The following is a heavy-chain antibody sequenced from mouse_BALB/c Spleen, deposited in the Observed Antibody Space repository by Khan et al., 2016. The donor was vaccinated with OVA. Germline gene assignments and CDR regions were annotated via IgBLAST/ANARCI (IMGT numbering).Heavy chain of an antibody. V-gene: IGHV1-80*01. CDR1: GHAFSNYW. J-gene: IGHJ3*01. Sequence: QVQLKQSGAELVRPGSSVKISCKASGHAFSNYWMNWVKQRPGQGLEWIGQIYPGAANTNYNGKFKGTVTLTVDKSSSTAYMQLSSLTSEDSAVYFCAREGYDGYCRAWFAYWGQGTLVTVSA. CDR3: AREGYDGYCRAWFAY. D-gene: IGHD2-3*01. CDR2: IYPGAANT.